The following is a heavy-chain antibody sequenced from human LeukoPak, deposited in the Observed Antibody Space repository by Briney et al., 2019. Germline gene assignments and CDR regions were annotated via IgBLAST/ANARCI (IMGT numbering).Heavy chain of an antibody. Sequence: PSQSLSLTRTASAGSISGTYWSWIRQPPRKGLEWIGYISYSGRTNYNPSLKSRATISLDTSKTQCSLKLSPVTAADTAVYYCARISTTVTTAWFDPCGQGTPVTVSS. V-gene: IGHV4-59*01. J-gene: IGHJ5*02. D-gene: IGHD4-11*01. CDR2: ISYSGRT. CDR1: AGSISGTY. CDR3: ARISTTVTTAWFDP.